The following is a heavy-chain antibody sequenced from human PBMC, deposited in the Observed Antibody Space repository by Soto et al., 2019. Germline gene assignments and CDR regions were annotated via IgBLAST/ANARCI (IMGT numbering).Heavy chain of an antibody. CDR2: IYPGDSDT. J-gene: IGHJ6*02. D-gene: IGHD1-26*01. CDR3: ARTRSAWSDFHYYSLDV. V-gene: IGHV5-51*01. CDR1: GYTFTNYW. Sequence: GESLKISCKGSGYTFTNYWIGWVRQMPGKGLEWMGIIYPGDSDTKYNPSFQGQVTISADKSITTTYLQWSSLKASDTAVYYCARTRSAWSDFHYYSLDVWGQGTTVTVSS.